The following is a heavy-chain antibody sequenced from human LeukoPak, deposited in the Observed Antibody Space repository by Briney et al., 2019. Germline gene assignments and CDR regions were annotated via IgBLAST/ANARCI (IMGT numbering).Heavy chain of an antibody. Sequence: VSVKVSCKASGYTFTGYYMHWVRQAPGQGLEWMGGINPNSGGTNYAQKFQGRVTMTRDTSISTAYMELSRLRSDDTAVYYCARQHDYGDYSFGYWGQGTQVTVSS. V-gene: IGHV1-2*02. CDR3: ARQHDYGDYSFGY. J-gene: IGHJ4*02. D-gene: IGHD4-17*01. CDR2: INPNSGGT. CDR1: GYTFTGYY.